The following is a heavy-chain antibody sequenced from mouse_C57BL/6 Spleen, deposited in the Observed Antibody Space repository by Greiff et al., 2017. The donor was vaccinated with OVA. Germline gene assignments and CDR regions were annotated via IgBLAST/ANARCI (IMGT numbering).Heavy chain of an antibody. CDR1: GFTFSSYG. CDR3: ASRTGTGYFDV. J-gene: IGHJ1*03. D-gene: IGHD4-1*01. CDR2: ISSGGSYT. V-gene: IGHV5-6*02. Sequence: DVKLVESGGDLVKPGGSLKLSCAASGFTFSSYGMSWVRQTPDKRLEWVATISSGGSYTYYPDSVKGRFTISRDNAKNTLYLQMSSLKSEDTAMYYCASRTGTGYFDVWGTGTTVTVSS.